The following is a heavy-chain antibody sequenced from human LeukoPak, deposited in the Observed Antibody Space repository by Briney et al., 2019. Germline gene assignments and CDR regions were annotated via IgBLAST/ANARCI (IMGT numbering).Heavy chain of an antibody. CDR3: ARFHISTGSFDF. CDR2: INHSGST. CDR1: GGSFSGYY. V-gene: IGHV4-34*01. J-gene: IGHJ4*02. Sequence: KPSETLSLTCAVYGGSFSGYYWSWIRQPPGKGLEWIGEINHSGSTNYNPSLKSRVTISVDTSKNQFSLKLSSVTAADTAVYYCARFHISTGSFDFWGQGTLVTVSS. D-gene: IGHD3-9*01.